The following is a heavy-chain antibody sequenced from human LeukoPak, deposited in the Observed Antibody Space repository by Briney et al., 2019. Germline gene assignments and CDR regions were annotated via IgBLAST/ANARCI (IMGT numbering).Heavy chain of an antibody. CDR1: GFTFSNYA. CDR2: ITGSGGNT. J-gene: IGHJ4*02. V-gene: IGHV3-23*01. D-gene: IGHD3-9*01. Sequence: GGSLRLSCTASGFTFSNYAMSWVRQAPGKGLEWVSAITGSGGNTYYADSVKGRFTISRDNSKNTVFLQMNSLRAEDTVVYYCAKWGDYDVLTGYYVSDYWGQGTLVTVSS. CDR3: AKWGDYDVLTGYYVSDY.